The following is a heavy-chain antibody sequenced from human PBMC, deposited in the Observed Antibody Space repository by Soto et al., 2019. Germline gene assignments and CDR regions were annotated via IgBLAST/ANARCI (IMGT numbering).Heavy chain of an antibody. Sequence: EVQLLESGGGLVQPGGSLRLSCVASGFPFSTFDMSWVRQAPGKGLEWVSIFRGDTGNTYYGDSVKGRFTISRDNSINTLFLQMNSLRVEDTAIYYCVKGGWLDYWGQGTLVTVSS. CDR2: FRGDTGNT. CDR3: VKGGWLDY. D-gene: IGHD6-19*01. CDR1: GFPFSTFD. J-gene: IGHJ4*02. V-gene: IGHV3-23*01.